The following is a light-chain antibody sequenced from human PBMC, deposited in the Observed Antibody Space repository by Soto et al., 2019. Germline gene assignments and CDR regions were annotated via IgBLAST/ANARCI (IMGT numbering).Light chain of an antibody. V-gene: IGLV1-51*01. J-gene: IGLJ3*02. CDR1: NSNIGKNF. CDR3: GTWDSILSAGV. CDR2: DNN. Sequence: QSVLTQPSSVSAAPGQKVTISCSGSNSNIGKNFVSWYQQFPGTAPKLLIYDNNKRPSGIVDRFFGSKSGTSATLDIAGLQSGDEANYYCGTWDSILSAGVFGGGTQLTVL.